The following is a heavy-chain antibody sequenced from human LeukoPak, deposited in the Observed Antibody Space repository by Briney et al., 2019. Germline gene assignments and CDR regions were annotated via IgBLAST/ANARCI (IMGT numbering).Heavy chain of an antibody. J-gene: IGHJ4*02. D-gene: IGHD3-3*01. V-gene: IGHV3-48*04. Sequence: GGSLRLSCAASGFTFSSYAVHWVRQAPGKGLEWVSYISSSGSTIYYADSVKGRFTISRDNAKNSLYLQMNSLRAEDTAVYYCARDEWLSTRLVAYWGQGTLVTVSS. CDR3: ARDEWLSTRLVAY. CDR1: GFTFSSYA. CDR2: ISSSGSTI.